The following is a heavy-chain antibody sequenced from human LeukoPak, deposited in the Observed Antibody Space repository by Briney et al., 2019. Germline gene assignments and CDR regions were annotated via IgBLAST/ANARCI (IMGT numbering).Heavy chain of an antibody. J-gene: IGHJ6*02. CDR2: IWYDGNNK. CDR1: GFTFSSYG. Sequence: GGSLRLSCAASGFTFSSYGMHWVRQAPGKGLEWVAVIWYDGNNKYYVDSVKGRFTISRDNSKNTLYLQMNSLGAEDTAVYYCAREPRRRYGMDVWGQGTTVTVSS. CDR3: AREPRRRYGMDV. V-gene: IGHV3-33*01.